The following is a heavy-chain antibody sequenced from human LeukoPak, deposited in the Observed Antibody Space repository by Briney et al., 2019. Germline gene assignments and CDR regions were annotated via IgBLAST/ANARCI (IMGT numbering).Heavy chain of an antibody. J-gene: IGHJ4*02. CDR3: ARVLTVVTAPFVDY. V-gene: IGHV4-30-4*01. CDR1: GGSISSGDYY. CDR2: IYYSGST. Sequence: SQTLSLTCTVSGGSISSGDYYWSWIRQPPGKGLEWIGYIYYSGSTYYNPSLKSRVTISVDTSKNQFSLKLSSVTAADTAVYYCARVLTVVTAPFVDYWGQGTLVTVSS. D-gene: IGHD2-21*02.